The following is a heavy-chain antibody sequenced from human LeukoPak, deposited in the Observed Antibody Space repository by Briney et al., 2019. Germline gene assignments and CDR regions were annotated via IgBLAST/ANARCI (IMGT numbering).Heavy chain of an antibody. V-gene: IGHV4-30-2*01. CDR3: AGGGDYTDFDY. D-gene: IGHD5-12*01. J-gene: IGHJ4*02. CDR2: IYHSGSI. Sequence: SQTLSLTCAVSGGSISSGDYSWSWIRQPPGKGLEWIGYIYHSGSIYYNPSLKSRVTISVDRSKNQFSLKLSSVTAADTAVYYCAGGGDYTDFDYWGQGTLVTVSS. CDR1: GGSISSGDYS.